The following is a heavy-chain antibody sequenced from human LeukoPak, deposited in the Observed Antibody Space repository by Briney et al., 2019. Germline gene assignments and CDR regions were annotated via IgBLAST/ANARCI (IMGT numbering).Heavy chain of an antibody. J-gene: IGHJ3*02. Sequence: PGGSLRLSCAASGFTFSDHYMDWVRQAPGKGLQWFGRTRNKANSYTTEYAASVKGRFTISRDDSKNSLYLQMNRLKTEDTAVYYCARDLGMGAFEIWGQGTMVTVSS. CDR2: TRNKANSYTT. D-gene: IGHD7-27*01. CDR3: ARDLGMGAFEI. CDR1: GFTFSDHY. V-gene: IGHV3-72*01.